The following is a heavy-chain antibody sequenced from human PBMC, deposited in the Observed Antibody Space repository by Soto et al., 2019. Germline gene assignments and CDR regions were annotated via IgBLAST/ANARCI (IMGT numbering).Heavy chain of an antibody. CDR3: ASRQLAAAAFDI. J-gene: IGHJ3*02. D-gene: IGHD6-6*01. CDR1: GCSFTSYG. CDR2: IYAGDSDT. V-gene: IGHV5-51*01. Sequence: PWEAQRVFGKFSGCSFTSYGIGWVRQMPGKGLEWMGIIYAGDSDTRYRASFQGEVTISADKSISTAYLQWSSLKASDTAMYYCASRQLAAAAFDIWGQGTMVPVSS.